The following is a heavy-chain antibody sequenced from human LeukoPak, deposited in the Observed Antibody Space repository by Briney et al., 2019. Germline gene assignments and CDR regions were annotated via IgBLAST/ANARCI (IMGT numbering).Heavy chain of an antibody. J-gene: IGHJ4*02. Sequence: GGSLRLSCAASGFTFSSYAMHWVRQAPGKGLEWVAVISYDGSNKYYADSVKGRFTISRDNSKNTLFLQMNSLRAEDTAVYYCARWNSGWYIDYWGQGTLVTVSS. CDR3: ARWNSGWYIDY. D-gene: IGHD6-19*01. CDR1: GFTFSSYA. CDR2: ISYDGSNK. V-gene: IGHV3-30*14.